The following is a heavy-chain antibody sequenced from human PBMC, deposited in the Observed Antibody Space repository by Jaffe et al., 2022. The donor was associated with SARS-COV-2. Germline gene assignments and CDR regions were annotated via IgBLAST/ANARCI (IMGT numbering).Heavy chain of an antibody. CDR3: ARGLVGATTYYFDH. CDR1: GFTFSSHE. D-gene: IGHD1-26*01. J-gene: IGHJ4*01. CDR2: ISASGGSI. V-gene: IGHV3-48*03. Sequence: EVQLVESGGGLVQPGGSLRLSCAASGFTFSSHEMTWVRQAPGKGLEWVSYISASGGSIYYADRVKGRFTISRDNAENSLYLQMSSLRDEDTGVYYCARGLVGATTYYFDHWGHGTLVTVSS.